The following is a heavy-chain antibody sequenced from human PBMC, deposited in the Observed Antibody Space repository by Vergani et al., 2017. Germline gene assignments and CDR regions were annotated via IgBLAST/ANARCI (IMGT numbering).Heavy chain of an antibody. CDR3: ARHSTVELLVKLGWLDP. D-gene: IGHD1-1*01. J-gene: IGHJ5*02. Sequence: QLQLQESGPGLVKPSATLSLTCSVSGTSIRSSNYYWGWIRQPPGKGLEWIASIYYSGSTYYNPSLKSRVTISVDTSKNQFSLKLSSVTAADTAVYFWARHSTVELLVKLGWLDPLGQGSLVTVSS. CDR2: IYYSGST. CDR1: GTSIRSSNYY. V-gene: IGHV4-39*01.